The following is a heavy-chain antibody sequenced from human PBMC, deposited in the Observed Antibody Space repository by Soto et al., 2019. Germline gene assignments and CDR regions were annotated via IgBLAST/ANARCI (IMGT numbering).Heavy chain of an antibody. CDR2: IKSKTDGGTT. J-gene: IGHJ4*02. D-gene: IGHD3-3*01. V-gene: IGHV3-15*01. CDR3: TTAVYKDFGSVYYTNFDY. CDR1: GFTFSNAW. Sequence: PGGSLRLSCAASGFTFSNAWMSWVRQAPGKGLEWVGRIKSKTDGGTTDYAAPVKGRFTISRDDSKNTLYLQMNSLKTEDTAVIYCTTAVYKDFGSVYYTNFDYWGKGTLVTFS.